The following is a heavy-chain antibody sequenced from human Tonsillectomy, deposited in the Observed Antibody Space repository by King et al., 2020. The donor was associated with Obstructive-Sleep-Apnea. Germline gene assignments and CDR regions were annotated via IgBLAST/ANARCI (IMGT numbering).Heavy chain of an antibody. CDR1: GFTFSSYA. CDR3: ARPNYGDYVDYYYYGMDV. Sequence: QLVQSVGGVVQPGRSLRLSCAASGFTFSSYAMHWVRQAPGKGLEWVAVISYDGSKKYHADSVKGRFTISRDNSKNTLSLQMNSLRVEDTGVYYCARPNYGDYVDYYYYGMDVWGQGTTVTVSS. V-gene: IGHV3-30*04. CDR2: ISYDGSKK. D-gene: IGHD4-17*01. J-gene: IGHJ6*02.